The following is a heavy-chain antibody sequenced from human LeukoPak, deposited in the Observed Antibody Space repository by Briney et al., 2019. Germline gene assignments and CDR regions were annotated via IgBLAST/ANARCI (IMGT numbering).Heavy chain of an antibody. J-gene: IGHJ4*02. Sequence: GGSLRLSCAASGFTLGLYRMNWVRQAPGKGLEWVANIKSDGRAVYYEDSVKGRFTISRDNARKSLDLQIFNLGDAETAVYYCARGRYCSVGRSYWDYWGEGALVTVSS. CDR2: IKSDGRAV. CDR3: ARGRYCSVGRSYWDY. V-gene: IGHV3-7*01. D-gene: IGHD2-15*01. CDR1: GFTLGLYR.